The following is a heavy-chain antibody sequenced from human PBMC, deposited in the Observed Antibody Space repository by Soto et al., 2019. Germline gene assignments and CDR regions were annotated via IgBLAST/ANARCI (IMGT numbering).Heavy chain of an antibody. CDR1: GFTFSMYS. Sequence: GGSLRLSCIVSGFTFSMYSMSWVRQSPGKGLEWVAKIQQDGVDGHYAASVKGRVTISRDNAKNSLYLQMNSLRAEDTAMYYCAKARPGQQLRFDPWGQGTLVTVSS. V-gene: IGHV3-7*03. CDR2: IQQDGVDG. J-gene: IGHJ5*02. CDR3: AKARPGQQLRFDP. D-gene: IGHD6-13*01.